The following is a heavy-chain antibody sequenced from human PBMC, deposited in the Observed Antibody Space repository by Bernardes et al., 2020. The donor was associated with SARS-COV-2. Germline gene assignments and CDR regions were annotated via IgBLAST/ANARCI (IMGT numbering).Heavy chain of an antibody. J-gene: IGHJ6*02. CDR3: ARGFWSGYYPGRVENYYYYGMDV. D-gene: IGHD3-3*01. CDR1: GGSISSYY. CDR2: IYYSGST. Sequence: SETLSLTCTVSGGSISSYYWSWIRQPPGKGLEWIGYIYYSGSTNYNPSLKSRVTISVDTSKNQFSLKLSSVTAADTAVYYCARGFWSGYYPGRVENYYYYGMDVWGQGTTVTVSS. V-gene: IGHV4-59*01.